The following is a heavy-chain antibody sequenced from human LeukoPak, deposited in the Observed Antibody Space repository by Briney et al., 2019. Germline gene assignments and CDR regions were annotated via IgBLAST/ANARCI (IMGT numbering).Heavy chain of an antibody. V-gene: IGHV3-23*01. CDR3: ARDDAQKLGSTTCYYFDY. CDR2: ISGSGGST. D-gene: IGHD1-26*01. Sequence: GGSLRLSCAASGFTYSSYAMSWVRQAPWKGLEWVSAISGSGGSTYYADSVKGRFTISRDNSKNTLYLQMGSLRAEDMAVYYSARDDAQKLGSTTCYYFDYWGQGTLVTVSS. CDR1: GFTYSSYA. J-gene: IGHJ4*02.